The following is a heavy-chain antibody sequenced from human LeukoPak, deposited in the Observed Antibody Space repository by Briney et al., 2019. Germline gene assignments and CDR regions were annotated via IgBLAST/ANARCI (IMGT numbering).Heavy chain of an antibody. CDR2: IYHSGST. D-gene: IGHD3-22*01. CDR3: AFQRGDHYYDSSGPIDY. J-gene: IGHJ4*02. V-gene: IGHV4-38-2*02. CDR1: GYSISSGYY. Sequence: RASETLSLTCTVSGYSISSGYYWGWIRQPPGEGLEWIGSIYHSGSTYYNPSLKSRVTISVDTSKNQFSLKLSSVTAADTAVYYCAFQRGDHYYDSSGPIDYWGQGTLVTVSS.